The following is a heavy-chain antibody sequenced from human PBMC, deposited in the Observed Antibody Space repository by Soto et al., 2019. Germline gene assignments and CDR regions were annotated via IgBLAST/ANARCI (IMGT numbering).Heavy chain of an antibody. Sequence: PGGSLRLSCAASGFTFSSYGMHWVRQAPGKGLEWVAVISYDGSNKYYADSVKGRFTISRDNSKNTLYLQMNSLRAEDTAVYYCAKDKGEGLLASDYWGQGTLVTVSS. CDR2: ISYDGSNK. D-gene: IGHD3-3*01. CDR1: GFTFSSYG. J-gene: IGHJ4*02. V-gene: IGHV3-30*18. CDR3: AKDKGEGLLASDY.